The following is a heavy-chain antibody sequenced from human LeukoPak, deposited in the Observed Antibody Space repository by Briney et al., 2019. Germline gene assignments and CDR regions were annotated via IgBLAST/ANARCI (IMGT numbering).Heavy chain of an antibody. CDR3: AKARGDRSSYGMDV. J-gene: IGHJ6*02. CDR2: ISGSGGGT. Sequence: GGSLRLSCAASGLTFSNYAMSWVRQAPGKGLEWVSAISGSGGGTYYAESVKGRFTIPRDNSGDTLFLQMNSLRAEDTALYYCAKARGDRSSYGMDVWGQGTTVTVSS. D-gene: IGHD2-21*01. CDR1: GLTFSNYA. V-gene: IGHV3-23*01.